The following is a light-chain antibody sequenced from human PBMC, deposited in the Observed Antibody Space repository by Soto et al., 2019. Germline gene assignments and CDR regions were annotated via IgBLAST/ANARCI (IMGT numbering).Light chain of an antibody. J-gene: IGLJ1*01. V-gene: IGLV2-14*01. Sequence: QSVLTQPASVSASPGQSITISCTGTSSDVRGYNSVSWHQQHPGKAPNLMIYEVSNRPSGVSNRFSGSKSGNTASLTISALQAEDEADYYCSSYTSSSHYDFGTGTKVTVL. CDR2: EVS. CDR3: SSYTSSSHYD. CDR1: SSDVRGYNS.